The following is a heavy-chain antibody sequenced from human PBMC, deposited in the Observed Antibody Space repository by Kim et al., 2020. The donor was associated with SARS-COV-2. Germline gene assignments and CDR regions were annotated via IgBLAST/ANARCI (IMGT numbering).Heavy chain of an antibody. V-gene: IGHV1-18*01. Sequence: ASVKVSCKASTYTFTTYSLTWVRQAPGQGLEWMGWISGDNGKRNYAQKFQGRVTMTTDTSTSTAYMELRSLRSDDTAVYYCARVVTGYYRADKWGQGTLLSVSS. J-gene: IGHJ4*02. CDR2: ISGDNGKR. D-gene: IGHD3-9*01. CDR1: TYTFTTYS. CDR3: ARVVTGYYRADK.